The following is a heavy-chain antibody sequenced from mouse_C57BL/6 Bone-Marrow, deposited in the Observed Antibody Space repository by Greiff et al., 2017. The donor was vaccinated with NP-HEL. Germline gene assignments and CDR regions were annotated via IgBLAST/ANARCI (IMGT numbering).Heavy chain of an antibody. CDR3: ARDLLGRAY. V-gene: IGHV5-4*01. J-gene: IGHJ3*01. D-gene: IGHD4-1*01. CDR1: GFTFSSYA. Sequence: EVQGVESGGGLVKPGGSLKLSCAASGFTFSSYAMSWVRQTPEKRLEWVATISDGGSYTYYPDNVKGRFTISRDNAKNNLYLQMSHLKSEDTAMYYCARDLLGRAYWGQGTLVTVSA. CDR2: ISDGGSYT.